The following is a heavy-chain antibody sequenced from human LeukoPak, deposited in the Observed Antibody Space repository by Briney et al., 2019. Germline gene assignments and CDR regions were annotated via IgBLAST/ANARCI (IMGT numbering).Heavy chain of an antibody. CDR3: ARHWHGSGRYEPIPEN. J-gene: IGHJ4*02. CDR2: IYPGDSDT. V-gene: IGHV5-51*01. CDR1: GYSFTSYW. Sequence: GESLKISCKGSGYSFTSYWIGWVRQMPGKGLEWMGIIYPGDSDTRYSPSFQGQVTISADKSISTAYLQWSSLKASDTAMYYCARHWHGSGRYEPIPENWGQGTLVTVSS. D-gene: IGHD6-19*01.